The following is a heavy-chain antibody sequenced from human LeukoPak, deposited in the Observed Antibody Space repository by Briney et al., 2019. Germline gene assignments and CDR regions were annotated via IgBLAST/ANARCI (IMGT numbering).Heavy chain of an antibody. Sequence: ASVKVSCKASGYTFTNYYVHWVRQAPGQGLEWMGVINPSGGSTNYAQKFQDRVTMTRDTSTSTVYMEMTSLGSEDTAVYYCARDSTVTTFRGCVDPWGQGTLVTVSS. CDR1: GYTFTNYY. J-gene: IGHJ5*02. D-gene: IGHD4-17*01. CDR3: ARDSTVTTFRGCVDP. V-gene: IGHV1-46*01. CDR2: INPSGGST.